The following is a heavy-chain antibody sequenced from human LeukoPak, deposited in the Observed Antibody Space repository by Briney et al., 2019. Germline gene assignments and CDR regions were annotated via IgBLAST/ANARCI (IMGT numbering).Heavy chain of an antibody. V-gene: IGHV4-34*01. Sequence: PSETLSLTCAVYGGSFSGYYWSWIRQPPGKGLEWIGEINHSGSTNYNPSLKSRVTISVDTSKNQFSLKLSSVTAADAAVYYCARAPPGATYYYGMDVWGQGTTVTVSS. CDR1: GGSFSGYY. CDR2: INHSGST. J-gene: IGHJ6*02. D-gene: IGHD1-26*01. CDR3: ARAPPGATYYYGMDV.